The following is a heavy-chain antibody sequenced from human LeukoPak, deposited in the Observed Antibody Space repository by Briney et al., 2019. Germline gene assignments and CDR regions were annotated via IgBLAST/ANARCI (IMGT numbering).Heavy chain of an antibody. V-gene: IGHV3-23*01. D-gene: IGHD3-16*01. CDR3: AKDIGGSGAY. Sequence: GGSLRLSCAASGFTFRSYAMSWVRQAPGKGLEWVSADGGSGGDTYYADSVKGRFTISRDNSKNTVYLQMNSLRAEDTAIYYCAKDIGGSGAYWGQGTLVTVSS. J-gene: IGHJ4*02. CDR2: DGGSGGDT. CDR1: GFTFRSYA.